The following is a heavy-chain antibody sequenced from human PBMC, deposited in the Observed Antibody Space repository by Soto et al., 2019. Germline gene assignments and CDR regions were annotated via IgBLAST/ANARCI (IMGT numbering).Heavy chain of an antibody. D-gene: IGHD6-13*01. CDR1: GFTFSSYA. J-gene: IGHJ4*02. V-gene: IGHV3-30-3*01. Sequence: SLRLSCAASGFTFSSYAMHWVRQAPGKGLEWVAVISYDGSNKYYADSVKGRFTISRDNSKNTLYLQMNSLRAEDTAVYYCASGIAAADYFDYWGQGTMVTVYS. CDR3: ASGIAAADYFDY. CDR2: ISYDGSNK.